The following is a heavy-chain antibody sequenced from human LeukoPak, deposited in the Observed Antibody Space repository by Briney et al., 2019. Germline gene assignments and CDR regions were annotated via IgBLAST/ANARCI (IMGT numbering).Heavy chain of an antibody. CDR3: ARARLDSSSTMFSYYYYYYMDV. CDR2: VYGSGYT. Sequence: SETLSLTCTVSGASISGWYWSWIRQPPGKGLEWIGYVYGSGYTNYNPSLKSRVTMSIDTSKNHFSLKLSSVTAADTAVYYCARARLDSSSTMFSYYYYYYMDVWGKGTTVTVSS. J-gene: IGHJ6*03. D-gene: IGHD6-6*01. V-gene: IGHV4-59*01. CDR1: GASISGWY.